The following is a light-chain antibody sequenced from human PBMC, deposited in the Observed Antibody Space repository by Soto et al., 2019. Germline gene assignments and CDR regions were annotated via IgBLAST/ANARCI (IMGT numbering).Light chain of an antibody. J-gene: IGLJ1*01. CDR3: SSYAGSSSYV. CDR1: SSDVGDYNY. V-gene: IGLV2-8*01. Sequence: QSVLTQPASVSGSPGQSITISCTGTSSDVGDYNYVSWYQQHPGKAPKLMIYEVNKRPSGVPDRFSGSKSGTTASLTVSGLQAEDEADYYCSSYAGSSSYVFGTGTKVTVL. CDR2: EVN.